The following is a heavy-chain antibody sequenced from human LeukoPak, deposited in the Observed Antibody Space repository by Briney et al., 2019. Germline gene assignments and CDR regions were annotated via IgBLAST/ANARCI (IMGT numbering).Heavy chain of an antibody. CDR3: ARGNIAAASEGYPH. CDR1: GYTFTSYG. D-gene: IGHD6-13*01. V-gene: IGHV1-69*04. CDR2: IIPIIGVG. J-gene: IGHJ1*01. Sequence: SVKVSCKASGYTFTSYGISWVRQAPGQGLEWMGRIIPIIGVGKYAQKFQGRVTITADKSTTTTYMELSSLRSEDTGMYYCARGNIAAASEGYPHWGQGTLVTVSS.